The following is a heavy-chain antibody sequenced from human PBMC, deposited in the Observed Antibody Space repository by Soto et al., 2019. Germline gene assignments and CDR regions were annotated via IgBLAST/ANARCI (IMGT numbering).Heavy chain of an antibody. V-gene: IGHV1-58*01. CDR2: IVVGSGNT. Sequence: ASVKVSCKASGFTFTSSAVQWVRQARGQRLEWIGWIVVGSGNTNYAQKFQERVTITRDMSTSTAYMELSSLRSEDTAVYYCAADRTRTYYYGSGSDADAFDIWGQGTMVTVSS. J-gene: IGHJ3*02. CDR3: AADRTRTYYYGSGSDADAFDI. D-gene: IGHD3-10*01. CDR1: GFTFTSSA.